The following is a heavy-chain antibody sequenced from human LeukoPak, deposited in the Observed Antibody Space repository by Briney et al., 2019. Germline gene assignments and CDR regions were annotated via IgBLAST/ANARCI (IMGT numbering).Heavy chain of an antibody. CDR3: AKEEGYSSRWDYWYFDL. Sequence: GGSLRLSCAASGFSFSTYAMSWVRQAPGKGLEWVSTISGSGGSTYYADSVKGRFTISRNNSKNTLYLQMNSLRAEDTAVYYCAKEEGYSSRWDYWYFDLWGRGTLVTVSS. CDR1: GFSFSTYA. D-gene: IGHD6-19*01. V-gene: IGHV3-23*01. J-gene: IGHJ2*01. CDR2: ISGSGGST.